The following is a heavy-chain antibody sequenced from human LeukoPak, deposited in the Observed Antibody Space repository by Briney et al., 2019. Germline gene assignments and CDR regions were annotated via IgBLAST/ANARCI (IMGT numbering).Heavy chain of an antibody. V-gene: IGHV4-39*01. J-gene: IGHJ4*02. CDR3: ARRRAECNSISCYGYYFDN. CDR1: GASIRSSSYY. CDR2: IYYTGTT. D-gene: IGHD2-2*01. Sequence: SETLSLTCTVSGASIRSSSYYWGWIRQPPGKGLEWIGSIYYTGTTYYNPSLKSRFTISVDTSKNQFSLKLSSVTAADTAVYYCARRRAECNSISCYGYYFDNWGQGTLVTVSS.